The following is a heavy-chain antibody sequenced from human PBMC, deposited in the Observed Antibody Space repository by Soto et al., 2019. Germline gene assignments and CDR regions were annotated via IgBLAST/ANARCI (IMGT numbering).Heavy chain of an antibody. J-gene: IGHJ6*02. D-gene: IGHD3-3*01. CDR2: INHSGGT. CDR3: ARMRFLEWGYGMDV. Sequence: SETLSLTCAVYGGSFSGYYWSWIRQPPGKGLEWIGEINHSGGTNYNPSLKSRVTISVDTSKNQFSLKLSSVTAADTAVYYCARMRFLEWGYGMDVWGQGTTVTVSS. V-gene: IGHV4-34*01. CDR1: GGSFSGYY.